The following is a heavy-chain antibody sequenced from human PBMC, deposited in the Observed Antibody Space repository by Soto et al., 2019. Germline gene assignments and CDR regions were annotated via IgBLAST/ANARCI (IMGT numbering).Heavy chain of an antibody. Sequence: PGGSLRLSCAASGFTFDDYAMHWVRQAPGKGLEWVSGISWNSGSIGYADSVKGRFTISRDNAKNSLYLQMNSLRAEDTALYYCAKGLEGYYDSSGSYFDYWGQGTLVTVSS. CDR2: ISWNSGSI. V-gene: IGHV3-9*01. J-gene: IGHJ4*02. CDR3: AKGLEGYYDSSGSYFDY. D-gene: IGHD3-22*01. CDR1: GFTFDDYA.